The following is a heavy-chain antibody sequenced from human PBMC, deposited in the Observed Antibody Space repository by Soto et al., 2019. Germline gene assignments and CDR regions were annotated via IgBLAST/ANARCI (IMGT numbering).Heavy chain of an antibody. CDR2: IYPGDSDT. CDR1: GYSFTSYW. D-gene: IGHD6-13*01. Sequence: GESLKISCKGSGYSFTSYWIGWVRQMPGKGLEWMGIIYPGDSDTRYSPSFQGQVTISADKSISTAYLQWSSLKASDTAMYYCARRGIAAAGRWGYYYYGMDVWGQGTTVTSP. V-gene: IGHV5-51*01. J-gene: IGHJ6*02. CDR3: ARRGIAAAGRWGYYYYGMDV.